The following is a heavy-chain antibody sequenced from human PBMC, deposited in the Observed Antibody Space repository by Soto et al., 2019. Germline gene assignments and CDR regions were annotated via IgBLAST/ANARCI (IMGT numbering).Heavy chain of an antibody. CDR1: GFTFSSYW. Sequence: GGSLRLSCAASGFTFSSYWMSWVRQAPGKGLEWVANIKQDGSEKYYVDSVKGRFTISRDNAKNSLYLQMNSLRAEDTAVYYCAREDYGDYYYYYYGMDVWGQGTTVTVSS. J-gene: IGHJ6*02. CDR2: IKQDGSEK. V-gene: IGHV3-7*01. CDR3: AREDYGDYYYYYYGMDV. D-gene: IGHD4-17*01.